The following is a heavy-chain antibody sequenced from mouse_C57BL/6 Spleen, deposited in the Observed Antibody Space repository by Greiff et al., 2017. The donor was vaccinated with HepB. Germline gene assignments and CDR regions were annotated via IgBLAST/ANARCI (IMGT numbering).Heavy chain of an antibody. CDR3: ARRAYGSSRGYFDV. Sequence: QVQLQQSGAELVKPGASVKISCKASGYAFSSYWMNWVKQRPGKGLEWIGQIYPGVGDTNYNGKFTCTATLTADKSSSTAYMQLSSLTSEDSAVYFCARRAYGSSRGYFDVWGTGTTVTVAS. D-gene: IGHD1-1*01. J-gene: IGHJ1*03. CDR2: IYPGVGDT. V-gene: IGHV1-80*01. CDR1: GYAFSSYW.